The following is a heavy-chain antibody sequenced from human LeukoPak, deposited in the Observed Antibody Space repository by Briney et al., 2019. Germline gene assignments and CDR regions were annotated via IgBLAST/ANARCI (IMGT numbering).Heavy chain of an antibody. V-gene: IGHV3-30*03. CDR1: GFTFSSYG. J-gene: IGHJ4*02. CDR3: ARYFHQYSGYPDY. Sequence: GGSLRLSCAASGFTFSSYGMHWVRQAPGKGLEWVAVISYDGSNKYYADSVKGRFTISRDNSKNTLYLQMNSLRAEDTAVYYCARYFHQYSGYPDYWGQGTLVTVSS. D-gene: IGHD5-12*01. CDR2: ISYDGSNK.